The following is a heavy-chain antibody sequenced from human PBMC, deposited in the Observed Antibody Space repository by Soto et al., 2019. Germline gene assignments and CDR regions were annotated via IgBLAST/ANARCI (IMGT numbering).Heavy chain of an antibody. V-gene: IGHV3-23*01. Sequence: GGSLRLSCAASGFTFSSYAMSWVRQAPGKGLEWVSAISGSGGSTYYADSVKGRFTISRDNSKNTLCLQMNSLRAEDTAVYYCAKDRVIVVVTTHAFDIWGQGTMVTVS. CDR3: AKDRVIVVVTTHAFDI. D-gene: IGHD2-21*02. CDR2: ISGSGGST. CDR1: GFTFSSYA. J-gene: IGHJ3*02.